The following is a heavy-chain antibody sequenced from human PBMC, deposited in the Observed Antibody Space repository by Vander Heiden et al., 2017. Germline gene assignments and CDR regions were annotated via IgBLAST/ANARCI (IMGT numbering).Heavy chain of an antibody. Sequence: QVQLVESGGGVVQHGRSLRLSCAASGFTFISYGMHWVRQAPGKGLEWVAVIWYDGSNKYYADSVKGRFTISRDNSKNPLYLQMNSLRAEDTAVYYCARGGQCLDYWGQGTLVTVSS. D-gene: IGHD6-19*01. J-gene: IGHJ4*02. CDR3: ARGGQCLDY. V-gene: IGHV3-33*01. CDR2: IWYDGSNK. CDR1: GFTFISYG.